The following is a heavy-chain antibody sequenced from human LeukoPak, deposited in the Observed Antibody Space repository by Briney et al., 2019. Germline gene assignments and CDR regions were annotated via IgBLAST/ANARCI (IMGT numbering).Heavy chain of an antibody. CDR1: GFTFSDYG. Sequence: PGGSLRLSCTASGFTFSDYGMHWVRQAPGKGLEWVAIIWYDGSEKYYGDSVKGRFTISRDNSKNTLYLQMNSLRDEDTAVYYCARDRRPGRSWYGATDYWGQGTLVTVSS. D-gene: IGHD6-13*01. CDR3: ARDRRPGRSWYGATDY. V-gene: IGHV3-33*01. J-gene: IGHJ4*02. CDR2: IWYDGSEK.